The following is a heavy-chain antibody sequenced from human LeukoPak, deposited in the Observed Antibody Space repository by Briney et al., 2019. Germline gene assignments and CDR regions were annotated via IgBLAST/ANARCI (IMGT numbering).Heavy chain of an antibody. D-gene: IGHD5-12*01. J-gene: IGHJ4*02. Sequence: ASVKVSCKASGYTFTGYYMHWVRQAPGQGLEWMGWINPNSGGTSYAQKFQGRVTMTRDTSISTAYMELSRPRSDDTAVYYCASQSGYLHIDYWGQGTLVTVSS. CDR3: ASQSGYLHIDY. CDR2: INPNSGGT. CDR1: GYTFTGYY. V-gene: IGHV1-2*02.